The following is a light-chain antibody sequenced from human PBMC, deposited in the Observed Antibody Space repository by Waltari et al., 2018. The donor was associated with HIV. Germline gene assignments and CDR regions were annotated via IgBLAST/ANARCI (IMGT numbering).Light chain of an antibody. CDR2: DVN. CDR3: CSYADTYFVL. V-gene: IGLV2-11*01. Sequence: QSALTQPRSVSGSPGQSVTISCTGTSSDVGGYNYVSWYQHHPYKGPKLLIYDVNKRPSGVPDRFSGSKSGNTASLTISGLQAEDEADYYCCSYADTYFVLFGGRTKLTVL. CDR1: SSDVGGYNY. J-gene: IGLJ2*01.